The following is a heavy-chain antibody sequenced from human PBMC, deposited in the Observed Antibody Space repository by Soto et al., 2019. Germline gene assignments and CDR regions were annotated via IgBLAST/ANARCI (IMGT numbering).Heavy chain of an antibody. V-gene: IGHV3-15*01. Sequence: GGSLRLSCAASGFTFSNAWMSWVRQAPGKGLEWVGRIKSKTDGAGTYYADSVKGRFTISRDNSKNTLYLQMTSLRADDTAVYYCAKDRRAGGNYGFYSDFWGQGALVTVSS. D-gene: IGHD1-7*01. CDR1: GFTFSNAW. CDR2: IKSKTDGAGT. J-gene: IGHJ4*02. CDR3: AKDRRAGGNYGFYSDF.